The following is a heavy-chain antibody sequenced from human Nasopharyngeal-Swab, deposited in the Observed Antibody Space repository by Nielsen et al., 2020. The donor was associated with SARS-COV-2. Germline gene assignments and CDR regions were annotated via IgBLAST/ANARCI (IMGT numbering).Heavy chain of an antibody. D-gene: IGHD6-6*01. J-gene: IGHJ6*02. CDR2: ISSSSSYI. CDR1: GFTFSSYS. V-gene: IGHV3-21*01. Sequence: GGSLRPSCAASGFTFSSYSMNWVRQAPGKGLEWVSSISSSSSYIYYADSVKGRFTISRDNAKNSLYLQMNSLRAEDTAVYYCARYIIAARPLYYYYGMDVWGQGTTVTVSS. CDR3: ARYIIAARPLYYYYGMDV.